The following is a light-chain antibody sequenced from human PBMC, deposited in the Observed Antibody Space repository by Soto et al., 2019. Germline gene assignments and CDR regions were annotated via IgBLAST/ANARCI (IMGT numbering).Light chain of an antibody. CDR1: SSGVGGYNY. CDR2: EVY. J-gene: IGLJ2*01. V-gene: IGLV2-8*01. Sequence: QSAPTQPPSASGCPGQSVTFSCTGTSSGVGGYNYVSWYQQYPGKAPKLMIYEVYNRHSGVPDRFSGSKSGNTASLTVSGLQPEDEADYYFSAYPGSSTRVFGGATKLTVL. CDR3: SAYPGSSTRV.